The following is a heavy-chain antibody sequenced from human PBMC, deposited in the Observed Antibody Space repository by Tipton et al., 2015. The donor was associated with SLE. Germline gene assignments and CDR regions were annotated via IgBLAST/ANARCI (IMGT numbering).Heavy chain of an antibody. J-gene: IGHJ3*01. CDR1: FYSISTAFS. D-gene: IGHD6-13*01. CDR2: IHHSGDT. CDR3: ARGRSAYSSTWNDAFDV. V-gene: IGHV4-38-2*02. Sequence: TLSLTCSVSFYSISTAFSWGWLRQSPGKGLEWIGSIHHSGDTYYNPSLRSRVTISRDTSNNRFSLRVASVSASDTAMYYCARGRSAYSSTWNDAFDVWGQGTMVTVSS.